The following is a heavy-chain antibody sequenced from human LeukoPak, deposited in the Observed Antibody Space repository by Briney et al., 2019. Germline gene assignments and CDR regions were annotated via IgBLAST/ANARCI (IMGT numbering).Heavy chain of an antibody. Sequence: SETLSLTCTVSGGSISSYYWSWIRQPPGKGLEWIGYIYYSGSTNYNPSLKSRVTISVDTSKNQFSLKLSSVTAADTAVYYCARESYYDSRGPGGFDYWGQGTLVTVSS. CDR1: GGSISSYY. D-gene: IGHD3-22*01. CDR2: IYYSGST. CDR3: ARESYYDSRGPGGFDY. J-gene: IGHJ4*02. V-gene: IGHV4-59*01.